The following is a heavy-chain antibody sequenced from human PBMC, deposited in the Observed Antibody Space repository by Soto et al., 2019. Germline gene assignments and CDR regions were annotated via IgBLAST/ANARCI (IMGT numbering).Heavy chain of an antibody. CDR1: GFTFSSYA. V-gene: IGHV3-30-3*01. D-gene: IGHD2-15*01. CDR2: ISYDGSNK. CDR3: ARVVKSGRYCSGGSCYSFDY. Sequence: GGSLELSCAASGFTFSSYAMHWVRQAPGKGLEWVAVISYDGSNKYYADSVKGRFTISRDNSKNTLYLQMNSLRAEDTAVYYCARVVKSGRYCSGGSCYSFDYWGQGTLVTVSS. J-gene: IGHJ4*02.